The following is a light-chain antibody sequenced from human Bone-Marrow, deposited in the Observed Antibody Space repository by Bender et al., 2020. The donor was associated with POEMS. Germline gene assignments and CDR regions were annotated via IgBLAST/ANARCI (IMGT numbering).Light chain of an antibody. CDR1: GSDVGDYNF. CDR2: EVN. V-gene: IGLV2-23*02. J-gene: IGLJ1*01. Sequence: QSALTQPASVSGSPGQTITISCTGFGSDVGDYNFVSWYQQHPGKAPRLLIYEVNKRPSGVSDRFSGSKSGNTASLSLSGLQAEDEAYYYCCSYTGGTFLGVVFGTGTEVTVL. CDR3: CSYTGGTFLGVV.